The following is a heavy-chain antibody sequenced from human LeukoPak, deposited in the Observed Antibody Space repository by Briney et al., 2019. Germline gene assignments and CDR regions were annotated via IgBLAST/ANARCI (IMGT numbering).Heavy chain of an antibody. Sequence: ASVKVSCKASGYTFTGYYMHWVRQAPGQGLEWMGWINPNSGGTNYAQKFQGRVTMTRDTSISTAYMELSRLRSDDTAVYYCAKDLPEGGATISDYWGREPLVPVPS. CDR2: INPNSGGT. D-gene: IGHD1-26*01. CDR1: GYTFTGYY. CDR3: AKDLPEGGATISDY. V-gene: IGHV1-2*02. J-gene: IGHJ4*02.